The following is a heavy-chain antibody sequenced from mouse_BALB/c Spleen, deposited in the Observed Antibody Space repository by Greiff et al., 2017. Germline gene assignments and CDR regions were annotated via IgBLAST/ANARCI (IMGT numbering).Heavy chain of an antibody. CDR1: GYSFTSYY. CDR2: IDPFNGGT. V-gene: IGHV1S135*01. Sequence: LQESGPELMKPGASVKISCKASGYSFTSYYMHWVKQSHGKSLEWIGYIDPFNGGTSYNQKFKGKATLTVDKSSSTAYMQLSSLTSEDTAVYYCARRDYFDYWGQGTTLTVSS. CDR3: ARRDYFDY. J-gene: IGHJ2*01.